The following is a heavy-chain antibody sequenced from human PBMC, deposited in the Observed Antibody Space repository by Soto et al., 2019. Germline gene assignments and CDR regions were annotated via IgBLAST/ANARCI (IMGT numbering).Heavy chain of an antibody. CDR1: GGSVSSGDYY. Sequence: TLSLTCTVSGGSVSSGDYYWSWIRQPPGKGLEWIGYIYYSGSTYYNPSLKSRVTISADTSKNQFSLQLNSVTAADTAVYYCVRDGRNGFRYFDLWGRGTLVTVSS. V-gene: IGHV4-30-4*01. CDR2: IYYSGST. J-gene: IGHJ2*01. CDR3: VRDGRNGFRYFDL.